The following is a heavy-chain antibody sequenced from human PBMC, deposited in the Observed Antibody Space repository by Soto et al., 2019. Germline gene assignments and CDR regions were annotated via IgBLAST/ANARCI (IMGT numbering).Heavy chain of an antibody. Sequence: GGSLRLSCAASGFTFSKYRMNWVRQAPGKGLEWVSLIIDSGGSTYYADSVKGRFTISRDNSKSTLYLQMNSLRAEDTALYYCAKGRSYYYYYGVDVWGQGTTVTVSS. CDR3: AKGRSYYYYYGVDV. J-gene: IGHJ6*02. CDR2: IIDSGGST. CDR1: GFTFSKYR. V-gene: IGHV3-23*01.